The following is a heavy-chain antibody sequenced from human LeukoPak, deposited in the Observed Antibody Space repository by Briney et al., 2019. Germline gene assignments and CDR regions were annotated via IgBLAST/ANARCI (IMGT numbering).Heavy chain of an antibody. V-gene: IGHV1-2*02. D-gene: IGHD6-19*01. CDR1: GYTFTGYY. Sequence: GASVKVSCKASGYTFTGYYMHWVRQAPGQGLEWMGWINPNSGGTNYAQKFQGRVTMTRDTSISTAYMELGRLRSDDTAVYYCAREPPVAGTVGGGYWGQGTLVTVSS. CDR2: INPNSGGT. CDR3: AREPPVAGTVGGGY. J-gene: IGHJ4*02.